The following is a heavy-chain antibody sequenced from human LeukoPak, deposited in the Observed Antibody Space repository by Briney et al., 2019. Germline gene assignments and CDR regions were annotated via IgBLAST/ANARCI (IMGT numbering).Heavy chain of an antibody. CDR3: ARVRDTSGYYYDFDY. V-gene: IGHV4-59*13. J-gene: IGHJ4*02. D-gene: IGHD3-22*01. CDR2: IYYSGST. CDR1: GGSISSYY. Sequence: SETLSLTCTVSGGSISSYYWSWIRQPPGKGLEWIVYIYYSGSTNYNPSLKSRLTISLARSKNQFSLQLSSVTAADPAVYYCARVRDTSGYYYDFDYWGQGTLVTVSS.